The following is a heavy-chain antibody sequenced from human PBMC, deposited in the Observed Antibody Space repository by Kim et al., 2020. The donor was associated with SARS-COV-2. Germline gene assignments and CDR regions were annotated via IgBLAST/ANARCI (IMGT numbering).Heavy chain of an antibody. Sequence: GGSLRLSCSASGFTFSSYGMHWVRQAPGKGLEWVAVIWYDGSNKYYADSVKGRFTISRDNSKNTLYLQMNSLRAEDTAVYYCAKSHEYHMVRVKWGYYYGMDVWGQGTTVTVSS. CDR1: GFTFSSYG. CDR2: IWYDGSNK. D-gene: IGHD3-10*01. J-gene: IGHJ6*02. V-gene: IGHV3-33*06. CDR3: AKSHEYHMVRVKWGYYYGMDV.